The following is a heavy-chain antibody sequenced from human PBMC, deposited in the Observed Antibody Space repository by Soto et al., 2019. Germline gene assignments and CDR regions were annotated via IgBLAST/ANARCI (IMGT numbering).Heavy chain of an antibody. CDR3: ARRRVGATTDYFDY. V-gene: IGHV4-31*03. D-gene: IGHD1-26*01. J-gene: IGHJ4*02. CDR2: IYYSGNT. Sequence: SETLSLTGSVSGGSISRGGYYWSWIRQHPGRGLEWIGYIYYSGNTYYNPSLKSRVTISVDTSKNQFSLKLSAVTAADTAVYYCARRRVGATTDYFDYWGQGTLVTVSS. CDR1: GGSISRGGYY.